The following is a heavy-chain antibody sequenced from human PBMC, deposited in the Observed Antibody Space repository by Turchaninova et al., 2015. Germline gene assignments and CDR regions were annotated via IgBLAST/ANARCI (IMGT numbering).Heavy chain of an antibody. CDR1: GGSFSGYY. Sequence: QVHLQQWGAGLLKPSETLSLTCAVYGGSFSGYYWSWIRQPPGKGLGGIGEINHCGNTNYTPSLKSGGIKSVDTSKNLVSLELSSVTAADTAVYYCARGVPGYWGQGTLVTVSS. J-gene: IGHJ4*02. CDR3: ARGVPGY. CDR2: INHCGNT. V-gene: IGHV4-34*01.